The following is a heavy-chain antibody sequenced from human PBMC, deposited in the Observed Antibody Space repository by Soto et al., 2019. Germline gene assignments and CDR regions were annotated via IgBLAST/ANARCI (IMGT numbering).Heavy chain of an antibody. Sequence: EVQLLESGGGLAQPGGSLRLSCAASGFILSRYVMRWVRQAPGEGLEGVSGVSGSGGSTYSADSVKGRFTISRDNAQNTLYLQMNSLRAEDTAVYYCARPLAYCSGGSCPLDYWGQGTLVTVSS. CDR1: GFILSRYV. D-gene: IGHD2-15*01. CDR2: VSGSGGST. CDR3: ARPLAYCSGGSCPLDY. J-gene: IGHJ4*02. V-gene: IGHV3-23*01.